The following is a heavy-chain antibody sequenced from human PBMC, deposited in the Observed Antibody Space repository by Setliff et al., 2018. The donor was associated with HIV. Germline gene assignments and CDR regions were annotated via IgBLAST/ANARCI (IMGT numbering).Heavy chain of an antibody. CDR3: ARDWELDYFDY. CDR2: INTSGRT. V-gene: IGHV4-4*07. CDR1: GGSVSNYY. J-gene: IGHJ4*02. D-gene: IGHD1-1*01. Sequence: KPSETLSLTCTVSGGSVSNYYWTWIRQSAGKGLEWIGHINTSGRTNYNPSLKSRVTISVDTSKNQFSLKLSSVSAADTAVYYCARDWELDYFDYWGQGILVTVSS.